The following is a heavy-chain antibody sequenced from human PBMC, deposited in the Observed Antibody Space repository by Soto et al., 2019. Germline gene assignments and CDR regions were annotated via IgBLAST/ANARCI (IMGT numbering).Heavy chain of an antibody. V-gene: IGHV4-31*03. CDR2: IYYSGTT. CDR3: ARTSGDYGLSKYFQH. CDR1: GGSISSGDYY. D-gene: IGHD4-17*01. Sequence: QVQLRESGPGLVEPSQTLSLICTVSGGSISSGDYYWSWIRQLPGKGLEWIGYIYYSGTTFHNPSLKSRVSISVDTSKNLFSLKLSSMTAADTAVYYCARTSGDYGLSKYFQHWGQGTLVTVSS. J-gene: IGHJ1*01.